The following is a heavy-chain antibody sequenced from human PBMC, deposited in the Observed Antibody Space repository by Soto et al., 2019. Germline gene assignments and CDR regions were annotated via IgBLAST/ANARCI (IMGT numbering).Heavy chain of an antibody. CDR2: INHSGST. J-gene: IGHJ5*02. Sequence: SETLSLTCAVYGGSFSGYYWSWIRQPPGKGLEWIGEINHSGSTNYNPSLKSRVTISVDTSKNQFSLKLSSVTAADTAVYYCARRVTPYLWYDGSGSYSYNWFDPWGKGTLVTVSS. CDR3: ARRVTPYLWYDGSGSYSYNWFDP. CDR1: GGSFSGYY. V-gene: IGHV4-34*01. D-gene: IGHD3-10*01.